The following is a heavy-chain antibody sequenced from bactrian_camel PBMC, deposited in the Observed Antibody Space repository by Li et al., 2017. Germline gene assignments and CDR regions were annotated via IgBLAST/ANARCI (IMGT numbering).Heavy chain of an antibody. D-gene: IGHD6*01. CDR3: AAVDRGAGTWYPFTELEYNY. J-gene: IGHJ4*01. Sequence: HVQLVESGGGSVQVGGSLRLSCVASGDTIGRYCMGWFRQIPDKEREAVAGIESDGSTSYADSVKGRFSISKVNAKHTVYLQMFNLRHDDTAMYYCAAVDRGAGTWYPFTELEYNYWGQGTQVTVS. CDR1: GDTIGRYC. CDR2: IESDGST. V-gene: IGHV3S55*01.